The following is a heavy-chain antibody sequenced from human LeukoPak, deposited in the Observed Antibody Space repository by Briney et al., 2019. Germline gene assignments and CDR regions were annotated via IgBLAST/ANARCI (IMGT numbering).Heavy chain of an antibody. D-gene: IGHD4-17*01. Sequence: PGGSLRLSCAASGFTFNNYGMHWARQAPAKGLESVPLISNDGSKKYYAGSAKGRFTISRDNSRNTVFPEMNSLRGDDTAVYFCARDWGRGDSKYLDFWGQGILVTVSS. CDR1: GFTFNNYG. CDR2: ISNDGSKK. CDR3: ARDWGRGDSKYLDF. J-gene: IGHJ4*02. V-gene: IGHV3-30*03.